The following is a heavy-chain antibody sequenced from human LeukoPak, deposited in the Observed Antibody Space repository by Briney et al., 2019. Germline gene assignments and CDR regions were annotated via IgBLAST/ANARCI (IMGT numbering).Heavy chain of an antibody. Sequence: GGSLRLYCAASGFTFSSFGMHWVRQAPGKGLEWVAVISYDGSNKYYADSVKGRFTISRDNSKNTLYLQMNSLRAEDTAVYYCAKTRQWLVPERGMDVWGQGTTVTVSS. CDR2: ISYDGSNK. CDR3: AKTRQWLVPERGMDV. J-gene: IGHJ6*02. CDR1: GFTFSSFG. V-gene: IGHV3-30*18. D-gene: IGHD6-19*01.